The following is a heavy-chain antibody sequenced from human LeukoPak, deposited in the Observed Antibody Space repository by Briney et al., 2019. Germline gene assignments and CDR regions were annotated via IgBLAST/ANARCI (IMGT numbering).Heavy chain of an antibody. J-gene: IGHJ4*02. Sequence: PGGSLRLSCTASGFSFSSFSMSWVRQAPGKGLEWVANIKEDGTENYYLDSVTGRFTISRDNAKNSLHLQMNNLRAEDTAVYFCARSRGLDSWGQGTLVTVSS. CDR3: ARSRGLDS. CDR2: IKEDGTEN. V-gene: IGHV3-7*04. CDR1: GFSFSSFS.